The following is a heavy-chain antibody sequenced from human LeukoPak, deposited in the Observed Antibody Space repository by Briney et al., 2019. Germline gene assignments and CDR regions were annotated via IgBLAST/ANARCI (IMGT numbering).Heavy chain of an antibody. CDR1: GFTFDDYG. CDR2: IRSKAYGGTT. V-gene: IGHV3-49*04. J-gene: IGHJ6*03. Sequence: PGGSLRLSCAASGFTFDDYGMSWVRQAPGKGLEWVGFIRSKAYGGTTEYAASVKGRFTISRDDSKSIAYLQMNSLKTEDTAVYYCTRVSGYCTNGVCFLSYYYMDVWGKGTTVTVSS. CDR3: TRVSGYCTNGVCFLSYYYMDV. D-gene: IGHD2-8*01.